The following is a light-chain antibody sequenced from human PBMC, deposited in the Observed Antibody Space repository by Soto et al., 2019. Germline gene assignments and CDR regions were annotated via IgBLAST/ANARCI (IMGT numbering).Light chain of an antibody. CDR3: CSYAGNSVV. J-gene: IGLJ2*01. CDR2: GNT. Sequence: QSVLTQPPSVSGAPGQRVTISCTGSSSNIGAGYDVHWYRQLPGTAPKLLIYGNTNRPSGVPDRFSGSKSGTSASLAITGLQAEDEADYYCCSYAGNSVVFGGGTKLTVL. CDR1: SSNIGAGYD. V-gene: IGLV1-40*01.